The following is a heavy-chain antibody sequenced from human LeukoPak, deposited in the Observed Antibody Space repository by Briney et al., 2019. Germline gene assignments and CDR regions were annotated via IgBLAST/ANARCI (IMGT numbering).Heavy chain of an antibody. J-gene: IGHJ4*02. CDR1: GGSISSRTYF. CDR3: ARGGSDWLYDY. V-gene: IGHV4-39*07. D-gene: IGHD3-9*01. Sequence: TSETLSLTCTVSGGSISSRTYFWGWIRQPPGGTLEWIGSLYYTGDTYYNPSLKSRVTISVDTSKNQFSLKLSSVTAADTAVYYCARGGSDWLYDYWGQGTLVTVSS. CDR2: LYYTGDT.